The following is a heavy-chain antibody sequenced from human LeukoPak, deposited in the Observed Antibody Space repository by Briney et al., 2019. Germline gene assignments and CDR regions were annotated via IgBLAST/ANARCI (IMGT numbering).Heavy chain of an antibody. J-gene: IGHJ4*02. V-gene: IGHV4-39*07. Sequence: PSETLSLTCTVSGGSISSSSYYWGWIRQPPGKGLEWIGSIYYSGSTYYNPSLKSRVTISVDTSKNQFSLKLSSVTAADTAVYYCARAGYDYDFWSGSLYYFDYWGQGTLVTVSS. CDR3: ARAGYDYDFWSGSLYYFDY. CDR1: GGSISSSSYY. CDR2: IYYSGST. D-gene: IGHD3-3*01.